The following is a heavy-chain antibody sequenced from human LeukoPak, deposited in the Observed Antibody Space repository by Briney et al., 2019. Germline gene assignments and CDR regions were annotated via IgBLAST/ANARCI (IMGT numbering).Heavy chain of an antibody. V-gene: IGHV3-23*01. CDR3: SKAPCSSASCYYDY. D-gene: IGHD2-2*01. J-gene: IGHJ4*02. CDR2: ISGSGGST. Sequence: GGSLRLSSAASGFTFSSHAMGWVRQAPGKGLQWVSGISGSGGSTYYAGSVKGRFTISRDNSKNMLYLQMNSLRAEDTAVYYCSKAPCSSASCYYDYWGQGTLVTVSS. CDR1: GFTFSSHA.